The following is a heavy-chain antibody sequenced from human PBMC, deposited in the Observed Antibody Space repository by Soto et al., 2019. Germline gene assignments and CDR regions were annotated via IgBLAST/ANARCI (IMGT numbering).Heavy chain of an antibody. J-gene: IGHJ4*02. CDR3: SKVRFPLGIAVAVDY. D-gene: IGHD6-19*01. CDR2: IKSRADGEIT. CDR1: GFSFTDNW. V-gene: IGHV3-15*07. Sequence: PGGSLRLSCAASGFSFTDNWMHWVRQAPGKGQEWVGRIKSRADGEITDYAAPVKGRFTISRDDSRDTFYLEMNSLKSEDTAVYYFSKVRFPLGIAVAVDYWGQGTLVTVSS.